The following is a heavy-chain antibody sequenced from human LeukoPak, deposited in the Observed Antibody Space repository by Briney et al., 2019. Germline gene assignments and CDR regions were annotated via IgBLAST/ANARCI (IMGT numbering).Heavy chain of an antibody. CDR2: ISGSGGST. J-gene: IGHJ4*02. V-gene: IGHV3-23*01. CDR3: AKAQAPYYDFWSGYSFDY. D-gene: IGHD3-3*01. CDR1: GFTFSSYA. Sequence: PGGSLRLSCAASGFTFSSYAMSWVRQAPGKGLEWVSAISGSGGSTYYADSVKGRFTISRDNSKNTLYLQMNSLRAEDTAVYYCAKAQAPYYDFWSGYSFDYWGQGTLVTVSS.